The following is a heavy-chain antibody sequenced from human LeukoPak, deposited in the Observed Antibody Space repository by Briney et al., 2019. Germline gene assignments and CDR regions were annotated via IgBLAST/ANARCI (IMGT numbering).Heavy chain of an antibody. CDR2: IYHSGVT. J-gene: IGHJ4*02. Sequence: PSETLSLTCGVSAYSISSGYYWGWIRQPPGKGLEWIGSIYHSGVTYYNASLKSRVTISVDTSRNQFSLKLSSVTAADTAVYYCARGRISSSWYGYWGQGTLVTVSS. V-gene: IGHV4-38-2*01. CDR1: AYSISSGYY. D-gene: IGHD6-13*01. CDR3: ARGRISSSWYGY.